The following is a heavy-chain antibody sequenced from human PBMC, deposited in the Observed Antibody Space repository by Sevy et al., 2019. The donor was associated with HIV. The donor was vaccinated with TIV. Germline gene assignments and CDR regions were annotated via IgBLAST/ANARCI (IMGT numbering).Heavy chain of an antibody. Sequence: GGSLRLSCTASGFTFSSAWMSWVRQPPGKGLEWVGRIKSEVDGGAIDYAATVKGRLTISREDSINTVYLQMNSLKTEKSAVYYCITDPAYRGYDEEVINYHFYGMDVWGQGTTVTVSS. CDR2: IKSEVDGGAI. CDR1: GFTFSSAW. CDR3: ITDPAYRGYDEEVINYHFYGMDV. J-gene: IGHJ6*02. D-gene: IGHD5-12*01. V-gene: IGHV3-15*01.